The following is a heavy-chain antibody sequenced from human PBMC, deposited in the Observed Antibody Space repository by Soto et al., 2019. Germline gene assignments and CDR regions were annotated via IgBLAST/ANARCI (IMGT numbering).Heavy chain of an antibody. CDR2: IYHSGST. V-gene: IGHV4-30-2*01. J-gene: IGHJ4*02. Sequence: QLQLQESGSGLVKPSQTLSLTCAVSGVSISSGGYSWSWIRQPPGKGLEWIGYIYHSGSTYYNPSLHRRVTISVDRSKNQFSLKLSSVTAADTAVYYFASRYSGYDYDGRWGQGTLVTVSS. D-gene: IGHD5-12*01. CDR3: ASRYSGYDYDGR. CDR1: GVSISSGGYS.